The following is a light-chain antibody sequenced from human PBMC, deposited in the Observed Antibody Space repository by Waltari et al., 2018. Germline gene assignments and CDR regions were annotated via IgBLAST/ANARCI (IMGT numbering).Light chain of an antibody. Sequence: QSALTQPASVSGSPGQSITISCTGTSGDVGSYTLVSWYQQHPGKAPKLMIYEGSKRPSGVSNLFSGSKSGNTASLTISGLQAEDEADYYCCSYAGSSTYVFGTGTKVTVL. CDR3: CSYAGSSTYV. CDR1: SGDVGSYTL. CDR2: EGS. V-gene: IGLV2-23*01. J-gene: IGLJ1*01.